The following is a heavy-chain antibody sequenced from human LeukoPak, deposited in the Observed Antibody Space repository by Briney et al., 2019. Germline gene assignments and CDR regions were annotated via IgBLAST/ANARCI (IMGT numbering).Heavy chain of an antibody. CDR2: IRYDGSNK. D-gene: IGHD6-13*01. Sequence: GGSLRLSCAASGFTFSSYGMHWVRQAPGKGLEWVAFIRYDGSNKYYADSVKGRFTISRDNSKNTLYLQMNSLRAEDTAVYYCAKESAVRLAAAGKRYYYYYYMDVWGKGTTVTISS. CDR1: GFTFSSYG. V-gene: IGHV3-30*02. J-gene: IGHJ6*03. CDR3: AKESAVRLAAAGKRYYYYYYMDV.